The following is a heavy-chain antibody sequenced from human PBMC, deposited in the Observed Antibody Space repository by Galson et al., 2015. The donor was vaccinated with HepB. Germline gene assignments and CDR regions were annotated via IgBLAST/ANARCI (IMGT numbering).Heavy chain of an antibody. CDR1: GGTFSSYA. J-gene: IGHJ5*02. CDR3: ARGGDYDWFDP. D-gene: IGHD4-17*01. V-gene: IGHV1-2*06. Sequence: SVKVSCKASGGTFSSYAISWVRQAPGQGLEWMGRINPDSGDTDYAQRFQGRVTMTRGTSISTAYMELSGLRSDDTAVFYCARGGDYDWFDPWGQGTLVTVSS. CDR2: INPDSGDT.